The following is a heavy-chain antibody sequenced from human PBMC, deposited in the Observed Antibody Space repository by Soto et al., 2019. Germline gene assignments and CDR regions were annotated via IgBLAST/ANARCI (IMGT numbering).Heavy chain of an antibody. CDR2: ISSSSSYI. CDR3: AREMTTVTSRPVDY. Sequence: EVQLVESGGGLVKPGGSLRLSCAASGFTFSSYSMNWVRQAPGKGLEWVSSISSSSSYIYYADSVKGRFTISRDNAKNSLYLQMNSLRAEDTAVYYCAREMTTVTSRPVDYWGQGTLVTVSS. CDR1: GFTFSSYS. J-gene: IGHJ4*02. V-gene: IGHV3-21*01. D-gene: IGHD4-17*01.